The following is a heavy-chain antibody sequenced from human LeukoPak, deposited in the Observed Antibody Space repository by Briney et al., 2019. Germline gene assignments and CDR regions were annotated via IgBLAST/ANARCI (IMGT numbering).Heavy chain of an antibody. V-gene: IGHV3-23*01. J-gene: IGHJ4*02. CDR1: GFTFSDFA. Sequence: PGGSLRLSCVGSGFTFSDFAMIWVRQAPGKGLQWVSAISGPGSHTYYADSVRGRFTISRDNAKNSLYLQMNSLRAEDTAVYYCARWEKDYWGQGTLVTVSS. CDR2: ISGPGSHT. CDR3: ARWEKDY. D-gene: IGHD1-26*01.